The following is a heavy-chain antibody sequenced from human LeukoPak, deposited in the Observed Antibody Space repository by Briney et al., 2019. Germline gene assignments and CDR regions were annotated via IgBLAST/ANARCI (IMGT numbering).Heavy chain of an antibody. Sequence: SETLSLTCAVSGGSINGSGYYWSWIRQHPGKGLEWIGYIYNSGSTSYNPSLESRVTISVDTSKNQFSLKLSSVTAADTAVYYCARGAAGYSYGWGQGTLVTVSS. CDR3: ARGAAGYSYG. CDR1: GGSINGSGYY. CDR2: IYNSGST. J-gene: IGHJ4*02. D-gene: IGHD5-18*01. V-gene: IGHV4-31*11.